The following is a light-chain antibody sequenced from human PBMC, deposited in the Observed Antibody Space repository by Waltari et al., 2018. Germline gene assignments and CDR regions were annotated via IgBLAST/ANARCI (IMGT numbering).Light chain of an antibody. Sequence: QSVLTQPPPVPGAPGQTVTISCAGCGPNLGAGSDLTCYQQVPGTAPKLLINQDTNRPSGVPERFSGAKSGTSASLAITGLQAEDEADYYCQSYDDSLSGGVFGGGTKLTVL. V-gene: IGLV1-40*01. CDR1: GPNLGAGSD. CDR2: QDT. CDR3: QSYDDSLSGGV. J-gene: IGLJ3*02.